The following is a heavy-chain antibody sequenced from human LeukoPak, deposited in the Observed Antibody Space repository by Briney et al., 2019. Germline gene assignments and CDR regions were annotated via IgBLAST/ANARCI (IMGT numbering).Heavy chain of an antibody. J-gene: IGHJ5*02. Sequence: SESLSLTRTVSGGSISSYYWSWIRQPPGKGREWIGYIYTSGSTNYNPSLKSRVTISADTSKNHFSLKLSSVTAADTAVYYCARASGDFSWFDPWGQGTLVTVSS. CDR2: IYTSGST. D-gene: IGHD2-21*02. V-gene: IGHV4-4*09. CDR1: GGSISSYY. CDR3: ARASGDFSWFDP.